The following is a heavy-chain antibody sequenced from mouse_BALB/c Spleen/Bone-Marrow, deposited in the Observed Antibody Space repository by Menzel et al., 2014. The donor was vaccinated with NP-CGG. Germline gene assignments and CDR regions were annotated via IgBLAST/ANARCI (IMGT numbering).Heavy chain of an antibody. D-gene: IGHD1-1*01. CDR2: IDPANGNT. CDR1: GFNIKDTY. Sequence: VQLQRSGAELVKPGASVKLSCTASGFNIKDTYMHWVKQRPEQGLEWIGRIDPANGNTKYDPKFQGKATITADTSSNTAYLQLSSLTSEDTAVYYCAFYYYGSSLFAYWGQGTLVTVSA. J-gene: IGHJ3*01. V-gene: IGHV14-3*02. CDR3: AFYYYGSSLFAY.